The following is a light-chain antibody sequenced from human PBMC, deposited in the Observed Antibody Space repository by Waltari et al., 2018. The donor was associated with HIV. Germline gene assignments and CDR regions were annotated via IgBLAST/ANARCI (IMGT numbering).Light chain of an antibody. V-gene: IGKV3-15*01. CDR1: QSVTTN. CDR2: GAS. CDR3: QPYNNCHET. J-gene: IGKJ1*01. Sequence: ASLSCRASQSVTTNLAWYQQKPGQAPRLLIFGASTRATGVPARFSGRGSGTEFTLAISSLESDDSAIYYCQPYNNCHETFGPGTKVEI.